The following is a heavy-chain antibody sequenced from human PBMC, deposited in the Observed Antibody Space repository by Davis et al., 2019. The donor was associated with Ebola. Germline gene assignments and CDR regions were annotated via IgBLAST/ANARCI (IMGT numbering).Heavy chain of an antibody. V-gene: IGHV3-11*01. CDR1: GVTFRNYV. J-gene: IGHJ4*02. Sequence: GESLKISCAVSGVTFRNYVMSWVRQAPGKGLEWVSYISSSGSTIYYADSLKGRFTISRDNAKNSLYLQMNSLRAEDTAVYYCAKDLRKSIAARQIYDWGQGTLVTVSS. D-gene: IGHD6-6*01. CDR3: AKDLRKSIAARQIYD. CDR2: ISSSGSTI.